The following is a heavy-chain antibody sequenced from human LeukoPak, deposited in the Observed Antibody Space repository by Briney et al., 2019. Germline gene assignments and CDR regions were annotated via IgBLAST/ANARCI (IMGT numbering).Heavy chain of an antibody. J-gene: IGHJ4*02. D-gene: IGHD4-23*01. CDR3: ARGLRWPDF. Sequence: GGSLRLSCEAYGFTFSDDWMYWVRQAPGKGLECVANINQFGSVRYYMDSVKGRFTISRDNSKNSLSLQMNSLRADDTAVYFCARGLRWPDFGGQGTLVTVSS. CDR2: INQFGSVR. CDR1: GFTFSDDW. V-gene: IGHV3-7*03.